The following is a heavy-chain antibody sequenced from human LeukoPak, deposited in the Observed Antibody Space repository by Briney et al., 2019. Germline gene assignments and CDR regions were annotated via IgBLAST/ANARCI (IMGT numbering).Heavy chain of an antibody. CDR1: GFTFSSYS. Sequence: GGSLRLSRAASGFTFSSYSMNWVRRAPEKGLEWVSSISSGTTYIYYADSLKGRFTISRDNAKSSLYLQMNSLSAEDTAVYYCAKASDYGDYFSGMDVWGQGTTVTVSS. D-gene: IGHD4-17*01. CDR3: AKASDYGDYFSGMDV. CDR2: ISSGTTYI. J-gene: IGHJ6*02. V-gene: IGHV3-21*01.